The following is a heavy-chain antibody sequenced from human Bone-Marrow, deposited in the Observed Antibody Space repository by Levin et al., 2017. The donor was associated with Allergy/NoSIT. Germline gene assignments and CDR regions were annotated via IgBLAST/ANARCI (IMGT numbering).Heavy chain of an antibody. V-gene: IGHV3-74*01. J-gene: IGHJ3*02. CDR3: ARDLGSYDAFDI. Sequence: GGSLRLSCAASGFTFSSYWMRWVRQAPGKGLVWVSRINSDGSSTRYADSVEGRFPISRDNAKNTLYLQMNSLRAEDTAVYYCARDLGSYDAFDIWGQGTMVTVSS. D-gene: IGHD1-26*01. CDR2: INSDGSST. CDR1: GFTFSSYW.